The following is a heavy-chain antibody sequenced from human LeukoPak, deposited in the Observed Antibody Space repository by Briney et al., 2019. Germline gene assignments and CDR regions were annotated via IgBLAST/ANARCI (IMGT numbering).Heavy chain of an antibody. CDR2: IYYSGNT. V-gene: IGHV4-59*01. D-gene: IGHD3-22*01. CDR3: ARDYSDNSDYSPYTFQH. CDR1: SGSITNYY. J-gene: IGHJ1*01. Sequence: SETLSLTCTVSSGSITNYYWSWIRQPPGKELEWIVYIYYSGNTNYDPSLQSRVTISVDTSKNQFSLSLSSVTAADTAVYYCARDYSDNSDYSPYTFQHWGQGTLVTVSS.